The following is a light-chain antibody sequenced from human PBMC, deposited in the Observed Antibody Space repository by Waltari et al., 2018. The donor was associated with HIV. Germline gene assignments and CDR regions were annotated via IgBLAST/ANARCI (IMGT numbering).Light chain of an antibody. Sequence: EIVMTQSPATLSVSPGERATLSCRASQSVSSNLAWDQQKPGQAPRLLIYGAATRATGIPARLSGSGSGTYFTLTISSLQSEDFAVYYCQQYNNWPPWTFGQGTKVEIK. CDR2: GAA. CDR3: QQYNNWPPWT. CDR1: QSVSSN. J-gene: IGKJ1*01. V-gene: IGKV3-15*01.